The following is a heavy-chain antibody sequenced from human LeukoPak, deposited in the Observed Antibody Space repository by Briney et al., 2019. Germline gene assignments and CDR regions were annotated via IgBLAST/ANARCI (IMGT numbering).Heavy chain of an antibody. CDR1: GGSFSGYY. Sequence: SETLSLTCAVYGGSFSGYYWSWLSQPPGKGLEWIGEINHSGSTNYNPSLTSRVTISVDTSKNQFSLKLSSVTAADTAVYYCARGKRGYSYANDYWGQGTLVTVSS. V-gene: IGHV4-34*01. D-gene: IGHD5-18*01. CDR3: ARGKRGYSYANDY. J-gene: IGHJ4*02. CDR2: INHSGST.